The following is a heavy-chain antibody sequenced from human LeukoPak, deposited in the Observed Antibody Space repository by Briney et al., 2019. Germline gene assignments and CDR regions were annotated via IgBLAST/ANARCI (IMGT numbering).Heavy chain of an antibody. CDR1: GYTFTSCD. J-gene: IGHJ4*02. CDR3: ARGSIGGFYYDSSGYYDPAPPDY. V-gene: IGHV1-8*01. CDR2: MNPNSGNT. Sequence: ASVKVSCKASGYTFTSCDINWVRQATGQGLEWMGWMNPNSGNTGYAQKFQGRVTMTRNTSISTAYMELSSLRSEDTAVYYCARGSIGGFYYDSSGYYDPAPPDYWGQGTLVTVSS. D-gene: IGHD3-22*01.